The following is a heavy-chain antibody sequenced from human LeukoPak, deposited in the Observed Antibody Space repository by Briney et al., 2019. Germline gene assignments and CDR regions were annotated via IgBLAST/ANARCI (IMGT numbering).Heavy chain of an antibody. CDR3: ARTTHAFDI. J-gene: IGHJ3*02. D-gene: IGHD1-1*01. Sequence: SSETLSLTCTVSGGSISSSSHYWGWIRQPPGKGLEWIGYIYYSGSTNYNPSLKSRVTISVDTSKNQFSLKLSSVTAADTAVYYCARTTHAFDIWGQGTMVTVSS. CDR2: IYYSGST. V-gene: IGHV4-61*05. CDR1: GGSISSSSHY.